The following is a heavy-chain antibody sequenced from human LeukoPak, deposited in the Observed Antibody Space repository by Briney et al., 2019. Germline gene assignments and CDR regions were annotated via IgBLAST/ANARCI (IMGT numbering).Heavy chain of an antibody. J-gene: IGHJ4*02. Sequence: SVKVSCKASGGTFSSYAISWVRQAPGQGLEWMGGIIPIFGTANYAQKFQGRATITAGESTSTAYMELSSMRSEDTAVYYCARGGYSNYTRWDYWGQGTLVTVSS. V-gene: IGHV1-69*01. CDR3: ARGGYSNYTRWDY. D-gene: IGHD4-11*01. CDR1: GGTFSSYA. CDR2: IIPIFGTA.